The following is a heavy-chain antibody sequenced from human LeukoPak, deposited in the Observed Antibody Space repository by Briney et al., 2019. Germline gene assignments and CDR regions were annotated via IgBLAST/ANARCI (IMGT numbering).Heavy chain of an antibody. CDR1: GFTFSSYE. D-gene: IGHD5-12*01. V-gene: IGHV3-23*01. CDR2: ISGSGGST. J-gene: IGHJ4*02. Sequence: AGGSLRLSCAASGFTFSSYEMNWVRQAPGKGLEWVSAISGSGGSTYNADSVKGRFTISRDNSKNTLYLQMNSLRAEDTAVYYCAKPLRYSGYDTYYFDYWGQGTLVTVSS. CDR3: AKPLRYSGYDTYYFDY.